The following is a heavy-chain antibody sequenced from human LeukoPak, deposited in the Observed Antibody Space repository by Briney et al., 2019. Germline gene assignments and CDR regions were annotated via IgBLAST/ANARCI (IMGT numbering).Heavy chain of an antibody. CDR2: IKQDSSEK. V-gene: IGHV3-7*01. Sequence: GGSLRLSCAASGFTFSTYSMTWVRQAPGKGLEWVANIKQDSSEKYYVDSVKGRFTISRDNAKNSLHLQMNSLRAEDTAVYYCARLDNSGYLMGYWGQGTLVTVSS. CDR1: GFTFSTYS. D-gene: IGHD3-22*01. J-gene: IGHJ4*02. CDR3: ARLDNSGYLMGY.